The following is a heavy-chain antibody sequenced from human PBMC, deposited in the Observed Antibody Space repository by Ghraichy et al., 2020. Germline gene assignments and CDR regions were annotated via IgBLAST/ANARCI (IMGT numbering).Heavy chain of an antibody. CDR3: ARARDAGTWLVARGEYYFDY. Sequence: QGLELMGWISAYNGNTNYAQKLQGRVTMTTDTSTSTAYMELRSLRSDDTAVYYCARARDAGTWLVARGEYYFDYWGQGTLVTVSS. D-gene: IGHD6-19*01. J-gene: IGHJ4*02. CDR2: ISAYNGNT. V-gene: IGHV1-18*01.